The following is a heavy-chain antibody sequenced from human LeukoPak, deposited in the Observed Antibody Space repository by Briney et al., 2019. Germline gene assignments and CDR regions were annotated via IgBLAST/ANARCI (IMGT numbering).Heavy chain of an antibody. CDR2: ISYDGSNK. CDR3: ARDLGSGVTTGPLDY. Sequence: GGSLRLSCAASGFTFSSYAMHWVRQAPGKGLEWVAVISYDGSNKYYADSVKGRFTISRDNAKNSLYLQMNSLRDEDTAVYYCARDLGSGVTTGPLDYWGQGTLVTVSS. CDR1: GFTFSSYA. J-gene: IGHJ4*02. V-gene: IGHV3-30-3*01. D-gene: IGHD4-11*01.